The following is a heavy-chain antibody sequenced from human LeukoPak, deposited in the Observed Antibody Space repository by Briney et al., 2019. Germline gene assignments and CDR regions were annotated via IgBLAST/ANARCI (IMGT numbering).Heavy chain of an antibody. CDR2: IKQDGSEK. D-gene: IGHD4-17*01. J-gene: IGHJ4*02. V-gene: IGHV3-7*01. CDR3: ATTYADYFDY. Sequence: GGSLRLSCAAPGFTFSSYWMSWVRQAPGKGLEWVANIKQDGSEKYYVDSVKGRFTISRDNAKNSLYLQMNSLRAEDTAVYYCATTYADYFDYWGQGTLVTVSS. CDR1: GFTFSSYW.